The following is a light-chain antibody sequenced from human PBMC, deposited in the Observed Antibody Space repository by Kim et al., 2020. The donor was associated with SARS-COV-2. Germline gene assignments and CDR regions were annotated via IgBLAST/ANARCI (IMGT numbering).Light chain of an antibody. CDR2: KAS. CDR1: QSISSW. Sequence: DIQMTQSPSTLSASVGDRVTITCRASQSISSWLAWYQQKPGKAPKLLIYKASSLESGVPSRFSGSESGTEFTLTISSLQPDDFATYYCQQYNSSPWTFGQGTKLDIK. J-gene: IGKJ1*01. CDR3: QQYNSSPWT. V-gene: IGKV1-5*03.